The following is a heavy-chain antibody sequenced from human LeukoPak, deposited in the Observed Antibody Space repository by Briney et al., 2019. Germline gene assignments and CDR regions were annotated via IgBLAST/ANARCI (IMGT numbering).Heavy chain of an antibody. CDR3: AKDPSVAGIGPNDY. Sequence: PGGSLRLSCAASGFTFSSYAMSWVRQAPGKGLEWVSAISGSGGSTYYADSVKGRFTISRDNSKNTLYLQMNSLRAEDTAVYYCAKDPSVAGIGPNDYWGQGTLVTVSS. CDR1: GFTFSSYA. D-gene: IGHD6-19*01. J-gene: IGHJ4*02. V-gene: IGHV3-23*01. CDR2: ISGSGGST.